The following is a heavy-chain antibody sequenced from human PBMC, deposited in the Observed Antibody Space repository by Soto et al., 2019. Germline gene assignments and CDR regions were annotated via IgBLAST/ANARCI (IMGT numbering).Heavy chain of an antibody. V-gene: IGHV1-69*06. Sequence: QVQLVQSGAEVKKPGSSVKVSCKASGGTFSSYAISWVRQAPGQGLEWMGGIIPIFGTANYAQKFQGRVTIASDISTSTAYMELSSLRSEDTAVYYCARVEAVAGASYYDYGMDVWGQGTTVTVSS. D-gene: IGHD6-19*01. J-gene: IGHJ6*02. CDR3: ARVEAVAGASYYDYGMDV. CDR2: IIPIFGTA. CDR1: GGTFSSYA.